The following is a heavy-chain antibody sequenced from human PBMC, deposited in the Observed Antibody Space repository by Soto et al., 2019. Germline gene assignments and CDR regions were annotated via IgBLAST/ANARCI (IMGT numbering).Heavy chain of an antibody. J-gene: IGHJ4*02. Sequence: SETLSLTCSVSGGSISSSDYYWGWIRQPPGEGLEWIGSIYYSGRTNYNPSLKSRVTISLDTSKNQFSLKLSSVTAADTAVYYCARQEGYTSGCQGYWGQGTLVTVSS. V-gene: IGHV4-39*01. CDR3: ARQEGYTSGCQGY. CDR1: GGSISSSDYY. CDR2: IYYSGRT. D-gene: IGHD6-19*01.